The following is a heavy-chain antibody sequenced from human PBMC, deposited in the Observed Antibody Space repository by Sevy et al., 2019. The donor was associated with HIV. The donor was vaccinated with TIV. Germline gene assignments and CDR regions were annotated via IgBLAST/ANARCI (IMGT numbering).Heavy chain of an antibody. CDR1: GGTFSSYD. V-gene: IGHV1-69*13. CDR3: ARGGGAVDHGMDV. D-gene: IGHD2-21*01. J-gene: IGHJ6*02. Sequence: ASVKVSCKASGGTFSSYDINWVRQAPGQGLEWMGQIIPMFGTSSYAPTLQGRVTITADESTSTAYMDLSSLRSEDTAVYYCARGGGAVDHGMDVWGQGTTVTVSS. CDR2: IIPMFGTS.